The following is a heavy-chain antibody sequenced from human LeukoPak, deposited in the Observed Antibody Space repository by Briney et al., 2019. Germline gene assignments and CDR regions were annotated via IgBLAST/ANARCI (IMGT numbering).Heavy chain of an antibody. J-gene: IGHJ4*02. CDR1: VYTFTIYD. Sequence: ASVKVSRTSSVYTFTIYDINWVRQATGQGLEWMGWMYLNSGNTNFAHKLQGRVTMTTDTSTGPAYMELRSLRSDNTAVYYGARDALCIVGATSVVYWGQGTLVTVSS. V-gene: IGHV1-18*01. CDR2: MYLNSGNT. D-gene: IGHD1-26*01. CDR3: ARDALCIVGATSVVY.